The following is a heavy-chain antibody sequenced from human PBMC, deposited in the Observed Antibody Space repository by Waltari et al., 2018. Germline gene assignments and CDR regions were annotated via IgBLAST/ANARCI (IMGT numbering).Heavy chain of an antibody. Sequence: QVQLQQSGPGLGKPSQTLSLTCAISGDSVSSNSAAWNWFRQSPWRGLEWLGRKYYRSQSSNDYTVSVKSRIAINPDTHKDQFSLQLNSVTPEDTAVYYWARGDNSRRLDSWGQGTLVTVSS. CDR3: ARGDNSRRLDS. CDR1: GDSVSSNSAA. CDR2: KYYRSQSSN. D-gene: IGHD6-13*01. V-gene: IGHV6-1*01. J-gene: IGHJ4*02.